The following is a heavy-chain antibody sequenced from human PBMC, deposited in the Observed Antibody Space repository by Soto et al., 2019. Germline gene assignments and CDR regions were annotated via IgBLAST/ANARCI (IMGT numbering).Heavy chain of an antibody. CDR1: GFTFSDYY. V-gene: IGHV3-11*05. J-gene: IGHJ4*02. CDR2: ISSSSSYT. CDR3: AKEGGLSGSYYISSSYYFDY. Sequence: GGSLRLSCAASGFTFSDYYMSWIRQAPGKGLELVSYISSSSSYTNYADSVKGRFTISRDNAKNSLYLQMNSLRAEDTAVYYCAKEGGLSGSYYISSSYYFDYWAREPWSPSPQ. D-gene: IGHD1-26*01.